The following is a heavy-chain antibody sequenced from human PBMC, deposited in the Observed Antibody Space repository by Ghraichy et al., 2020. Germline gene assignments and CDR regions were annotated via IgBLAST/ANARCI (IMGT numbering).Heavy chain of an antibody. Sequence: SETLSLTCAVYGGSFSGYYWSWIRQPPGKGLEWIGEINHSGSTNYNPSLKSRVTISVDTSKNQFSLKLSSVTAADTAVYYCARGNSSFRKEAFDIWGQGTMFTVSS. CDR3: ARGNSSFRKEAFDI. V-gene: IGHV4-34*01. D-gene: IGHD6-6*01. J-gene: IGHJ3*02. CDR1: GGSFSGYY. CDR2: INHSGST.